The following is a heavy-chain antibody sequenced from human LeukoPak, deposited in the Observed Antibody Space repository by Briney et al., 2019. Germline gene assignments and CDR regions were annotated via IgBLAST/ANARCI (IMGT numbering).Heavy chain of an antibody. D-gene: IGHD3-22*01. CDR2: IIPTFGTA. Sequence: GSSVKVSCKASGGTFSSYAISWVRQAPGQGLEWMGRIIPTFGTANYAQKFQGRVTTTTDESRTTAYMELSSLRSEDTAVYYCARERYYDSSGYSPDAFDIWGQGTMVTVSS. V-gene: IGHV1-69*05. J-gene: IGHJ3*02. CDR1: GGTFSSYA. CDR3: ARERYYDSSGYSPDAFDI.